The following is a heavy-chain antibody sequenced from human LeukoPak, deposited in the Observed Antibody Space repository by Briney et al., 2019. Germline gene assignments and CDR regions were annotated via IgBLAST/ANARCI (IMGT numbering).Heavy chain of an antibody. CDR2: IRYDGSNK. V-gene: IGHV3-30*02. J-gene: IGHJ4*02. CDR3: ARVFHQRGYDSSGYNYVPSAY. CDR1: EFTFNSYG. D-gene: IGHD3-22*01. Sequence: GGSLRLSCAASEFTFNSYGMHWVRQAPGKGLEWVAFIRYDGSNKYYADSVKGRFTISRDNSKNTLYLQMNSLKTEDTAVYYCARVFHQRGYDSSGYNYVPSAYWGQGTLVTVSS.